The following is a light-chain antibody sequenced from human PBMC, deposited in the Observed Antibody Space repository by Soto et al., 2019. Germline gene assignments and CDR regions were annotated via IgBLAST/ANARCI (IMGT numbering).Light chain of an antibody. J-gene: IGLJ1*01. CDR2: DVT. CDR3: SSYTTSNTRQIV. CDR1: SSDVGGYKY. V-gene: IGLV2-14*01. Sequence: QSVLTQPASVSESPGQSITISCTGSSSDVGGYKYVSWYQQHPGKAPKLLIYDVTNRPSGVSNRFSGSKSGNTASLTISGLQPEDEADYYCSSYTTSNTRQIVFGTGTKVTVL.